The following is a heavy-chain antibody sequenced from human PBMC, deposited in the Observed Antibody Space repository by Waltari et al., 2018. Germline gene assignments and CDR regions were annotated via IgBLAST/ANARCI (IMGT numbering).Heavy chain of an antibody. J-gene: IGHJ4*02. V-gene: IGHV3-66*02. Sequence: EVQLVESGGGLVQPGGSLRLSCAVPGFNVSRKYMSWVRQAPGKGLEWISVIYSGDTTYYADSVRGRFTLSRDNSKNTFFLQMDSLRVEDTAIYYCAREKPTSDDFWSGREYYFDYWGQGTLVTVSS. CDR2: IYSGDTT. CDR3: AREKPTSDDFWSGREYYFDY. CDR1: GFNVSRKY. D-gene: IGHD3-3*01.